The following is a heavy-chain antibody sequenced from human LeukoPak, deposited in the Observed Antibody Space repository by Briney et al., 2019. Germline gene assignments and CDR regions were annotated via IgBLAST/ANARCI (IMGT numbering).Heavy chain of an antibody. CDR2: INSDGSST. Sequence: GGSLRLSCAASGFTFNTYWMLWVRQSPGKGLVWVSRINSDGSSTTYADSVKGRFTISRDNAKNTVYLQMNSLRDEDTAVYYCTKGGTVGFDSWGQGTVVTVSS. CDR3: TKGGTVGFDS. J-gene: IGHJ4*02. V-gene: IGHV3-74*01. D-gene: IGHD1-1*01. CDR1: GFTFNTYW.